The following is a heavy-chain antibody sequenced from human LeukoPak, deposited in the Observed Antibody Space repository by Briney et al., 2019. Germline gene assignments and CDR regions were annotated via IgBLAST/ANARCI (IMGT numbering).Heavy chain of an antibody. J-gene: IGHJ5*02. D-gene: IGHD6-13*01. V-gene: IGHV3-30-3*01. CDR2: ISYDGSNK. CDR1: GFTFSSYA. Sequence: PGRSLRLSCAASGFTFSSYAMHWVRQAPGKGLEWVAVISYDGSNKYYADSVKGRFTISRDNSKNTLYLQMNSLRAEDTAVYYCARDRGIAAAGYNWFDPWAREPWSPSPQ. CDR3: ARDRGIAAAGYNWFDP.